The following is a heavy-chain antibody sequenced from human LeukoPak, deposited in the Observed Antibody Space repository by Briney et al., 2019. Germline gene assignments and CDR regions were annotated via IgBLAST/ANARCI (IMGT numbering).Heavy chain of an antibody. CDR3: ARGPDEWLDYYFDY. CDR1: GFTFSSYA. V-gene: IGHV3-30-3*01. J-gene: IGHJ4*02. Sequence: GRSLRLSCAASGFTFSSYAMHWVRQAPGKGLEWVAVISYDGSNKYYADSAKGRFTISRDNSKNTLYLQMNSLRAEDTAVYYCARGPDEWLDYYFDYWGQGTPVTVSS. CDR2: ISYDGSNK. D-gene: IGHD6-19*01.